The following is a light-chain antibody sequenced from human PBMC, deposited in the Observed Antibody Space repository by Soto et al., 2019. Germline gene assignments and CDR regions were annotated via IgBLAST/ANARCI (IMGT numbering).Light chain of an antibody. CDR1: QGISNY. Sequence: IPMTQKQSSLSASVGDRVTITCRASQGISNYLSWYQQKPGKVPELLIYTSSTLQSGVPSRFSGSGSGTDFTLTISSLQPEDVATYYCQNRDYASLTFGVSAMVEI. CDR3: QNRDYASLT. V-gene: IGKV1-27*01. CDR2: TSS. J-gene: IGKJ4*01.